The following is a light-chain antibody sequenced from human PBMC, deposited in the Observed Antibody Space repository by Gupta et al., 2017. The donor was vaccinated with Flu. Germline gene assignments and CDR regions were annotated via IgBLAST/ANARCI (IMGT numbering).Light chain of an antibody. CDR1: ALPKQY. CDR2: KDS. CDR3: QSADSSGTYHWV. V-gene: IGLV3-25*03. J-gene: IGLJ3*02. Sequence: SYELTQPPSVSVSPGQTARITCSGDALPKQYAYWYQQKPGQAPVLVIYKDSERPSGIPERFSGSSSGTTATLTISGVQAEDEADYYCQSADSSGTYHWVFGGGTKLTVL.